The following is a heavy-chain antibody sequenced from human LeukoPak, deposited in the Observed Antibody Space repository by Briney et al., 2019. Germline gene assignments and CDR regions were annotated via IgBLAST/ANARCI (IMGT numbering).Heavy chain of an antibody. Sequence: PGGSLRLSCAASGFTFDDYAMHWVRQAPGKGLEWVAFIRYDGGNKYYADSVKGRFTISRDNSRNTLYLQMNSLRAEDTAVYYCVRKGITILVWGQGTLVTVSS. J-gene: IGHJ4*02. CDR2: IRYDGGNK. CDR3: VRKGITILV. CDR1: GFTFDDYA. V-gene: IGHV3-30*02. D-gene: IGHD3-9*01.